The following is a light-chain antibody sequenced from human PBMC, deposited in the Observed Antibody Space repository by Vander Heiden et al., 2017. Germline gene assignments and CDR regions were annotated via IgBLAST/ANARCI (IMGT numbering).Light chain of an antibody. J-gene: IGKJ1*01. CDR3: QQSDSTPKT. CDR1: QSISSY. Sequence: DIQMTQSPSSLSASVGDRDTITCRASQSISSYLNWYQQKPGKAPKLLIYAASSVQSGVPSRFSGSGSGTDFTLTISRLQPEDFATYYCQQSDSTPKTFGQGTKVEIK. CDR2: AAS. V-gene: IGKV1-39*01.